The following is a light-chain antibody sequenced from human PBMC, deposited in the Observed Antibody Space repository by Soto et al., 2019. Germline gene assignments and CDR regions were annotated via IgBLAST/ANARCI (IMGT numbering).Light chain of an antibody. V-gene: IGLV2-8*01. J-gene: IGLJ2*01. CDR2: EVS. CDR1: SSDVGGYNF. Sequence: QSALTQPPSASGSPGQSVTISCTGTSSDVGGYNFVSWYQQHPGKAPKLMIYEVSERPSGVPDRFCGSKSGNTASLTVSGLQAEDEADYYCSSYAGSNIVVFGGGPKLTVL. CDR3: SSYAGSNIVV.